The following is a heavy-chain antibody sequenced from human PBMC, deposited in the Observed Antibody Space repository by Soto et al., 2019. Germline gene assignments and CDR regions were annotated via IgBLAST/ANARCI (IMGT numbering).Heavy chain of an antibody. D-gene: IGHD6-13*01. CDR1: GGSISSYY. Sequence: SETLSLTCTVSGGSISSYYWSWIRQPPGKGLEWIGYIYYSGSTNYNPSLKSRVTISVDTSKNQFSLKLSSVTAADTAVYYCARDRRAAGTNYYYGMDVWGQGTTVTVSS. CDR3: ARDRRAAGTNYYYGMDV. CDR2: IYYSGST. J-gene: IGHJ6*02. V-gene: IGHV4-59*01.